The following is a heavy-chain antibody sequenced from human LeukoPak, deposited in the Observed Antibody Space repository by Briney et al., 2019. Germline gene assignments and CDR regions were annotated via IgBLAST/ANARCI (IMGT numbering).Heavy chain of an antibody. Sequence: SEALSLTCTVSGGSISSGDYYWSWIRQPTGKGLEWIGYISYSGSTYYNPSLKSRVTISVDTSKNQFSLKLSSVTAADTAVYFCARVYYDSSGLAQFDYWGQGTLVTVSS. J-gene: IGHJ4*02. D-gene: IGHD3-22*01. CDR2: ISYSGST. CDR3: ARVYYDSSGLAQFDY. CDR1: GGSISSGDYY. V-gene: IGHV4-30-4*08.